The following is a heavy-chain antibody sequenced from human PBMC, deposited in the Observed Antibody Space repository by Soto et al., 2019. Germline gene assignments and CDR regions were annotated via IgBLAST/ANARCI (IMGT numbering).Heavy chain of an antibody. Sequence: QVQLQESGPGLVKPSETLSLTCSVSGGSITSHYCSWFRQPPGKGLEWIGYIHHSGSTSYNPSLKSRVTMSVDTSKNQFSLKVNSVTAADTPLYYCARQGFGQLHGLVDVWGPGTTVTVSS. V-gene: IGHV4-59*08. CDR3: ARQGFGQLHGLVDV. D-gene: IGHD3-10*01. J-gene: IGHJ6*02. CDR1: GGSITSHY. CDR2: IHHSGST.